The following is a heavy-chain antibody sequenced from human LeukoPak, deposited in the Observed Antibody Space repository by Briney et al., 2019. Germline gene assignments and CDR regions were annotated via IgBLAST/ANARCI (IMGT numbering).Heavy chain of an antibody. CDR1: GYTFTSYG. CDR2: ISAYNGNT. D-gene: IGHD3-3*01. Sequence: GASVKVSCKASGYTFTSYGISWVRQAPGQGLEWMGWISAYNGNTNYAQKLQGRVTMTTDTSTSTAYMELRSLRSDDTAVYYCARDRRIRIDFWSGIPDYWGQGTLVTVSS. J-gene: IGHJ4*02. V-gene: IGHV1-18*01. CDR3: ARDRRIRIDFWSGIPDY.